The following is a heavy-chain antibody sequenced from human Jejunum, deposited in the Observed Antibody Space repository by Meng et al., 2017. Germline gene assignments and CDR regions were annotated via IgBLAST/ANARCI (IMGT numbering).Heavy chain of an antibody. CDR3: ARGFNYGRFDY. V-gene: IGHV2-5*02. CDR1: GFSLTTSGVG. D-gene: IGHD5-18*01. J-gene: IGHJ4*02. Sequence: QITLKESGPALVKPTQTLTLTCTFSGFSLTTSGVGVAWIRQPPGKALEWLALVYWDDDKRYSPSLKSRLTITKDTSKNQVVLTMTNIDPVDTATYYCARGFNYGRFDYWGQGTLVTVSS. CDR2: VYWDDDK.